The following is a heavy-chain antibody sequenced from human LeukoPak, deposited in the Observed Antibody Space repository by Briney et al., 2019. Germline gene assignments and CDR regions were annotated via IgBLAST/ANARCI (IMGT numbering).Heavy chain of an antibody. D-gene: IGHD2-21*02. CDR2: TSNGNT. CDR1: GFPFSNHA. V-gene: IGHV3-23*01. CDR3: VREAGYCASVCLKSNWFDP. J-gene: IGHJ5*02. Sequence: PGGSLRLSCAASGFPFSNHAMSWVRQPPGKGLEWVSATSNGNTYYADSVRGRFTISRDGSKNMVYLQMNSLRDEDTALYYCVREAGYCASVCLKSNWFDPWGQGTLVTVSS.